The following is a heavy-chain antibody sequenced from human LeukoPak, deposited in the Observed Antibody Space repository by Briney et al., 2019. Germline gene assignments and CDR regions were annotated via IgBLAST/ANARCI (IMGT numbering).Heavy chain of an antibody. Sequence: SETLSLTCTVSGGSISSYYWSWIRQPPGKGLEWIGYIYYSGSTNYNPSLKSRVTISVDTSKNQFSLKLSSVTAADTAVYYCAREKIVVVPTAAYYMDVWGKGTTVTVSS. D-gene: IGHD2-2*01. CDR2: IYYSGST. CDR1: GGSISSYY. V-gene: IGHV4-59*01. J-gene: IGHJ6*03. CDR3: AREKIVVVPTAAYYMDV.